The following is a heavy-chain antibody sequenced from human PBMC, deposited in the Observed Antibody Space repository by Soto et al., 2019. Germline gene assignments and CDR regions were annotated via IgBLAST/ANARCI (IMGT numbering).Heavy chain of an antibody. D-gene: IGHD6-13*01. CDR3: ARAMRSSSSPRYYYYGMDV. CDR2: IIPIFGTA. CDR1: GGTFSSYA. Sequence: QVQLVQSGAEVQKPGSSVKVSCKASGGTFSSYAISWVRQAPGQGLEWMGGIIPIFGTANYAQKFQGRVTITADESTSTAYMGLSSLGSEDTAVYYCARAMRSSSSPRYYYYGMDVWGQGTTVTVSS. V-gene: IGHV1-69*01. J-gene: IGHJ6*02.